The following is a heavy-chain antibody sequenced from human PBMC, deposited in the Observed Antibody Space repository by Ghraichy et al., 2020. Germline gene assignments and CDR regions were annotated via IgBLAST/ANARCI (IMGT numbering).Heavy chain of an antibody. CDR2: ISGSGGST. J-gene: IGHJ4*02. Sequence: GGSLRLSCAASGFTFSSYAMSWVRQAPGKGLEWVSAISGSGGSTYYADSVKGRFTISRDNSKNTLYLQMNSLRAEDTAVYYCAKGDGVVPAAPGDYWGQGTLVTVSS. CDR3: AKGDGVVPAAPGDY. CDR1: GFTFSSYA. V-gene: IGHV3-23*01. D-gene: IGHD2-2*01.